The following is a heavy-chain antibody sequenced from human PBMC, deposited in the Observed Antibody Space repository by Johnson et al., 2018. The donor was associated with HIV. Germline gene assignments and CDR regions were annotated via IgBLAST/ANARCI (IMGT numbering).Heavy chain of an antibody. CDR2: ISWDGGST. CDR3: AKDSGYENAFDI. CDR1: GFTFDDYA. Sequence: VQLVESGGVVVQPGGSLRLSCAASGFTFDDYAMHWVRQAPGKGLEWVSLISWDGGSTYYADSVKGRFTISRDNSKNSLYLQMNSLRAEDTALDYCAKDSGYENAFDIWGQGTMVTVSS. V-gene: IGHV3-43D*03. J-gene: IGHJ3*02. D-gene: IGHD5-12*01.